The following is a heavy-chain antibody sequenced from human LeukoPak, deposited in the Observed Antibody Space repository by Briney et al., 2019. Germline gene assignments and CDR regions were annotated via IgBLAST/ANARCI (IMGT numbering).Heavy chain of an antibody. CDR2: IYHSGST. CDR3: ARALRGRQLANWFDP. V-gene: IGHV4-30-2*01. D-gene: IGHD6-13*01. CDR1: GGSISSGGYS. Sequence: PSETLSLTCAVSGGSISSGGYSWSWIRQPPGKGLEWIGYIYHSGSTYYNPSLKSRVTISVDRSKNQFSLKLSSVTAADTAVYYCARALRGRQLANWFDPWGQGTLVTVSS. J-gene: IGHJ5*02.